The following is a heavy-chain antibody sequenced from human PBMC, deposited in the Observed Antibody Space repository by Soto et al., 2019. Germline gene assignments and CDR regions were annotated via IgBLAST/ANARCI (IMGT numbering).Heavy chain of an antibody. CDR1: GGSISSGDYY. V-gene: IGHV4-30-4*01. Sequence: SETLSLTCTVSGGSISSGDYYWSWIRQPPGKGLEWIGYIYYSGSTYYNPSLKSRVTISVDTSKNQFSLKLSSVTAADTAVYYCARLNYAGGYQIDYWGQGTLVTVSS. J-gene: IGHJ4*02. CDR2: IYYSGST. CDR3: ARLNYAGGYQIDY. D-gene: IGHD2-2*01.